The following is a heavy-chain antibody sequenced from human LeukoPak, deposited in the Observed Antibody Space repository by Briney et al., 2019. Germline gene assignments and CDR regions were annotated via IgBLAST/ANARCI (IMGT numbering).Heavy chain of an antibody. CDR1: NYTSTSYG. J-gene: IGHJ4*02. CDR3: AREYNWIYDY. V-gene: IGHV1-18*01. D-gene: IGHD1-7*01. Sequence: ASVKVSCKASNYTSTSYGIGWVRQAPGERLEWMGWISTYNGNTNYAQKLQGRVTMSTDTSTSTAYLGLRSLKSDDTAVYYCAREYNWIYDYWGQGTLVTVSS. CDR2: ISTYNGNT.